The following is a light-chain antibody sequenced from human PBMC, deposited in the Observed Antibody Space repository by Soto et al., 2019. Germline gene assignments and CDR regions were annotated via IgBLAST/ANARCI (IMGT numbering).Light chain of an antibody. CDR1: SSNIGHDS. Sequence: QSVLTQPPSVSAAPGQKVTISCSGSSSNIGHDSVSWYQLLPGTAPKLLIYDNNKRPSGIPDRLSGSKSGTSATLGITGLQTGDEADYYCGTWDSSLNVWVFGGGTKVTVL. CDR2: DNN. CDR3: GTWDSSLNVWV. J-gene: IGLJ3*02. V-gene: IGLV1-51*01.